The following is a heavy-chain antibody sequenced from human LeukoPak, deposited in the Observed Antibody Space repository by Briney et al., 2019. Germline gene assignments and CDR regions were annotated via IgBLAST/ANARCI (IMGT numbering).Heavy chain of an antibody. CDR2: IKYDGSEK. CDR1: GLSFSGQW. D-gene: IGHD1/OR15-1a*01. J-gene: IGHJ4*02. CDR3: AFNNNFKY. V-gene: IGHV3-7*01. Sequence: GGSLRLSCTASGLSFSGQWMNWVRQSPGQGLEWVANIKYDGSEKYCVDSVKGRFTISREDAKNSLSLQMDSVRPGDTAVYYCAFNNNFKYWGQGTLVIVSS.